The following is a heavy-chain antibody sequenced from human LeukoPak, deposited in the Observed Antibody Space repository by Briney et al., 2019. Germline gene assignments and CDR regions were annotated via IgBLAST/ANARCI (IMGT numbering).Heavy chain of an antibody. CDR2: IFYSGST. Sequence: SETLSLTCTVSSGSISNSNFYWGWIRQPPGKGLEWIGSIFYSGSTDYNPSLKSRVTISVDTSKNQFSLKLNSVTAADTAVYYCARDWYDNSDAFDIWGQGTMVTVSS. V-gene: IGHV4-39*02. CDR3: ARDWYDNSDAFDI. J-gene: IGHJ3*02. D-gene: IGHD3-9*01. CDR1: SGSISNSNFY.